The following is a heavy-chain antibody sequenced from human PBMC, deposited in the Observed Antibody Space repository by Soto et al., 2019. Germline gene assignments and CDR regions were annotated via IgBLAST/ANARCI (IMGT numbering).Heavy chain of an antibody. Sequence: PGESLKISCKGSGYSFTSYWIGWVRQMPGKGLEWMGIIYPGDSDTRYSPSFQGQVTISADKSISTAYLQWSSLKASDTAMYYCARLDCSGGSCYFSSYYYYGMDVWGQGTTVTVS. J-gene: IGHJ6*02. CDR1: GYSFTSYW. D-gene: IGHD2-15*01. CDR3: ARLDCSGGSCYFSSYYYYGMDV. V-gene: IGHV5-51*01. CDR2: IYPGDSDT.